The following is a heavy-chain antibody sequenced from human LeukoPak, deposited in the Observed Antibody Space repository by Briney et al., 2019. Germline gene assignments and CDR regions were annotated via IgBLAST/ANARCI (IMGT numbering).Heavy chain of an antibody. Sequence: GGSLRLSCAASGFTFSSYAMSWVRQAPGKGLEWVSAISGSGGSTYYADSVKGRFTISRDNSKNTLYLQINSLRAEDTAVYYCAKSPRYYYDSSGYSQYYFDYWGQGTLVTVSS. CDR2: ISGSGGST. D-gene: IGHD3-22*01. CDR1: GFTFSSYA. CDR3: AKSPRYYYDSSGYSQYYFDY. V-gene: IGHV3-23*01. J-gene: IGHJ4*02.